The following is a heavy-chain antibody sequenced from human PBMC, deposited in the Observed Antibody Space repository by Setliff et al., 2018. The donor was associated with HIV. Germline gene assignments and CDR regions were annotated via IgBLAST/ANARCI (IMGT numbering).Heavy chain of an antibody. CDR1: GYMFIAYG. CDR2: ISAYDGNT. D-gene: IGHD6-13*01. J-gene: IGHJ4*02. Sequence: ASVKVSCKTSGYMFIAYGFSWVRQAPGQGLEWMGWISAYDGNTKYAQKFQGRVTMTTDPSTSTAYMELRSLRSDDTAVYYCARDSANEPHSTVDHSSSWYVRDYYLDYWGQGTLVTVSS. CDR3: ARDSANEPHSTVDHSSSWYVRDYYLDY. V-gene: IGHV1-18*01.